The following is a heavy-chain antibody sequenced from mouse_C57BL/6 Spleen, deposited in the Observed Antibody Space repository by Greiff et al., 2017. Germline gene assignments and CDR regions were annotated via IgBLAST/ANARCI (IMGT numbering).Heavy chain of an antibody. CDR3: ARFHYSNAGYFDY. D-gene: IGHD2-5*01. Sequence: VQLQQSGAELVRPGTSVKVSCKASGYAFTHYLIEWVKQRPGQGLEWIGVINPGSGGTNYNEKFKGKATLTADKSSSTAYMQLSSLTSEDSAVYFCARFHYSNAGYFDYWGQGTTLTVSS. V-gene: IGHV1-54*01. CDR2: INPGSGGT. CDR1: GYAFTHYL. J-gene: IGHJ2*01.